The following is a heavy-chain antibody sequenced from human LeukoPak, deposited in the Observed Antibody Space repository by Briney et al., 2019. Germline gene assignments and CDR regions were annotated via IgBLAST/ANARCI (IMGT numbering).Heavy chain of an antibody. CDR1: GGSFSGYY. Sequence: SETLSLTCAVYGGSFSGYYWSWIRQPPGKGLEWIGEINHSGSTNYNPSLKSRVAISVDTSKNQFSLKLSSVTAADTAVYYCARVGRGMVRGPYYYYYGMDVWGQGTTVTVSS. D-gene: IGHD3-10*01. J-gene: IGHJ6*02. CDR3: ARVGRGMVRGPYYYYYGMDV. CDR2: INHSGST. V-gene: IGHV4-34*01.